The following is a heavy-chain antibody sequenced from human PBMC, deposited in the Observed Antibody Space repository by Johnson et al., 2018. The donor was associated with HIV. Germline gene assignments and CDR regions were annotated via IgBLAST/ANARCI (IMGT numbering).Heavy chain of an antibody. CDR1: GFTFDDYD. D-gene: IGHD6-25*01. J-gene: IGHJ3*01. V-gene: IGHV3-20*04. CDR3: AGESGQAFDV. CDR2: ICWNGGSA. Sequence: VQLVESGGGVERPGGSLRLSCAASGFTFDDYDMSWVRQAPGMGLAWVSGICWNGGSAAFAAAVTGRFTISRDNAKNSLYLQMNTLRVEDTAFYYCAGESGQAFDVWGQGTMVTVSS.